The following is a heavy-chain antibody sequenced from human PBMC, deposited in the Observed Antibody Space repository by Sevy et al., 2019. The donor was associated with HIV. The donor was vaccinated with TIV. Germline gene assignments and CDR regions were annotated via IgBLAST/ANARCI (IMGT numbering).Heavy chain of an antibody. CDR1: GFTFSSYA. CDR2: ISYDGSNK. V-gene: IGHV3-30-3*01. D-gene: IGHD6-19*01. J-gene: IGHJ4*02. Sequence: GGSLRLSCAASGFTFSSYAMHWVRQAPGKGLEWVAVISYDGSNKYYADSVKGRFTISRDNSKNTLYLQMNSLRAEDTAVYYCARDHQRQWLVRGYFDYWGQGTLVTISS. CDR3: ARDHQRQWLVRGYFDY.